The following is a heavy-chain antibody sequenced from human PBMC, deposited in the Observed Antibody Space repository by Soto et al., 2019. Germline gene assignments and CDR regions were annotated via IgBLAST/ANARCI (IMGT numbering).Heavy chain of an antibody. CDR2: IYRGFST. D-gene: IGHD5-12*01. J-gene: IGHJ3*02. CDR1: GFNVTNTY. CDR3: ARDRSDSSRDDYFDI. Sequence: RLSCAVSGFNVTNTYMSWVRQAPGKGLEWVSVIYRGFSTFYADSVKGRFTVSRDDSKNTVSLQMNSLRAEDTAVYYCARDRSDSSRDDYFDIWGQGTMVTFSS. V-gene: IGHV3-53*01.